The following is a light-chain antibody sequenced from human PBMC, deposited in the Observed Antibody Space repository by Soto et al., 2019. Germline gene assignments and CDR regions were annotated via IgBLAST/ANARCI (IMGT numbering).Light chain of an antibody. CDR2: GAS. CDR3: QQYHNWPA. V-gene: IGKV3-15*01. CDR1: QSVVSD. Sequence: EIVLTQSPATLSLSPGERATLSCRARQSVVSDVPWYQYKPGQAPRLLIYGASTRATGIPDRFSGSGSETDFTLTPTSLEPEDFAMYYCQQYHNWPAFGQGTKVDIK. J-gene: IGKJ1*01.